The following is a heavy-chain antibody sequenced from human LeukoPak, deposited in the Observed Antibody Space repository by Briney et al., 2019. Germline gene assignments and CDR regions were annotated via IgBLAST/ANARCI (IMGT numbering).Heavy chain of an antibody. CDR3: ARKSGSPARFDP. D-gene: IGHD2-2*01. CDR1: GFSFSSYE. CDR2: ISSDGNTI. V-gene: IGHV3-48*03. J-gene: IGHJ5*02. Sequence: PGGSLRLSCAASGFSFSSYEMNWVRQAPGKGLHWVSFISSDGNTIFYADSVKGRFTISRDNAKNSLYLQMNSLRDEDTAVYYCARKSGSPARFDPWGQGTLVTVSS.